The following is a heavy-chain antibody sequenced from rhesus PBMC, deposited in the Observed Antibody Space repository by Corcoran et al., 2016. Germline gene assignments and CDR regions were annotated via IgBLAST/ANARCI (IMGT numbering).Heavy chain of an antibody. CDR3: AKRASPTYWYFDI. CDR2: IDPSDSHT. CDR1: GYSFTSYW. V-gene: IGHV5-2*01. J-gene: IGHJ2*01. D-gene: IGHD1-38*01. Sequence: EVQLVQSGAEVKRPGESLTISCKTSGYSFTSYWVIWVGQLPGKGLEWMGAIDPSDSHTKYSPSFQGQVTISADRSTSTASLQWSSLKSSDSATYYCAKRASPTYWYFDIWGPGTPITISS.